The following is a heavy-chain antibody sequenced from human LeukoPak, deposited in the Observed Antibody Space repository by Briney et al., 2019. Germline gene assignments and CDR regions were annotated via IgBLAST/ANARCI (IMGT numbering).Heavy chain of an antibody. V-gene: IGHV3-23*01. D-gene: IGHD3-10*01. CDR1: GFSFDSHV. CDR2: IGTTSIA. Sequence: PGGSLRLSCAASGFSFDSHVMSWVRQTPGKRLEWVASIGTTSIAYYPDSLKGRFIISRDNSDSTVYLQMNGLRVGDAAIYYRAKYTSGTAWAEDFWGQGTVVTVSS. CDR3: AKYTSGTAWAEDF. J-gene: IGHJ4*02.